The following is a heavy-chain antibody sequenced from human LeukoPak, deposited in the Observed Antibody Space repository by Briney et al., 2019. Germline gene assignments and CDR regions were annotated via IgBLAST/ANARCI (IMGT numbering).Heavy chain of an antibody. CDR1: GFPFSSYA. D-gene: IGHD3-9*01. CDR3: ARVDYDILTGYPAFDP. Sequence: GGSLRLSCVASGFPFSSYAMSWVRQAPGKGLECVSVISGDGGTTHYADFVKGRFTISRDNSKNTLYLQMNSLRAEDTAVYYCARVDYDILTGYPAFDPWGQGTLVTVSS. CDR2: ISGDGGTT. V-gene: IGHV3-23*01. J-gene: IGHJ5*02.